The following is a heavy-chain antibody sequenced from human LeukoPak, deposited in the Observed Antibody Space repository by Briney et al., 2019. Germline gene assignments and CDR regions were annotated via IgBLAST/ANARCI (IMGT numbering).Heavy chain of an antibody. V-gene: IGHV3-64*01. J-gene: IGHJ4*02. CDR1: GFTSTSHD. CDR2: ISGTGGST. CDR3: TRGLPGGLDS. Sequence: GGTLRLSCGASGFTSTSHDMHWVRHAPGKGLEYVSGISGTGGSTYYANSVKVRFIISRDNSKNTLYLQMGSLRAEDMAVYYCTRGLPGGLDSWGQGTLVTVSS. D-gene: IGHD3-10*01.